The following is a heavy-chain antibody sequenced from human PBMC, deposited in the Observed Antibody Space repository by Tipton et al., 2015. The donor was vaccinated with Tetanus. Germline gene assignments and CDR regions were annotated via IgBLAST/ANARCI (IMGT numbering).Heavy chain of an antibody. CDR1: GYTFTSYG. D-gene: IGHD2-2*03. CDR3: ARDLLDIVVVPAAMGYYYYYGMDV. J-gene: IGHJ6*02. V-gene: IGHV1-18*01. CDR2: ISAYNGNT. Sequence: QSGPEVKKPGASVKVSCKASGYTFTSYGISWVRQAPGQGLEWMGWISAYNGNTNYAQKLQGRVTMTTDTSTSTAYMELRSLRSDDTAVYYCARDLLDIVVVPAAMGYYYYYGMDVWGQGTTVTVSS.